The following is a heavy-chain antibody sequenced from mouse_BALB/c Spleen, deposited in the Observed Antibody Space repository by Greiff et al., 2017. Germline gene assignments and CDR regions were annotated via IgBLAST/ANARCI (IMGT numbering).Heavy chain of an antibody. D-gene: IGHD3-1*01. CDR3: ARDAARATFAY. CDR2: SRNKANDYTT. J-gene: IGHJ3*01. V-gene: IGHV7-1*02. CDR1: GFTFSDFY. Sequence: EVKVVESGGGLVQPGGSLRLSCATSGFTFSDFYMEWVRQPPGKRLEWIAASRNKANDYTTEYSASVKGRFIVSRDTFQSILYLQMNALRAEDTAIYYCARDAARATFAYWGQGTLVTVSA.